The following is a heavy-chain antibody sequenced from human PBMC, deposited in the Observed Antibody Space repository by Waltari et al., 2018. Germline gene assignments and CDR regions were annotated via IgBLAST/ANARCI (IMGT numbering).Heavy chain of an antibody. CDR1: GGSISSSSYY. CDR3: ARHPAMTIMLWYFDL. CDR2: IYYSGST. Sequence: QLQLQESGPGLVKPSETLSLTCTVSGGSISSSSYYWGWIRQPPGKGLEVIGSIYYSGSTYYNPSLKRRVTTPVDTAKNQFSLKLSSVTAADTAVYYCARHPAMTIMLWYFDLWGRGTLVTVSS. V-gene: IGHV4-39*01. J-gene: IGHJ2*01. D-gene: IGHD2-8*01.